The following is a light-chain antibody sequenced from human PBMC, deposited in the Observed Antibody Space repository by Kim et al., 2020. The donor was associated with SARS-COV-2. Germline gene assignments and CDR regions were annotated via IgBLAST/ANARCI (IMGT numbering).Light chain of an antibody. Sequence: ITPSSTRSSATIASNYVQWYQQRPGRAPTTVIYEDNQRPSGVPDRFSGSIDSSSNSASLTISGLKTEDEADYYCQSYDSSNWVFGGGTQLTVL. CDR1: SATIASNY. V-gene: IGLV6-57*03. J-gene: IGLJ3*02. CDR2: EDN. CDR3: QSYDSSNWV.